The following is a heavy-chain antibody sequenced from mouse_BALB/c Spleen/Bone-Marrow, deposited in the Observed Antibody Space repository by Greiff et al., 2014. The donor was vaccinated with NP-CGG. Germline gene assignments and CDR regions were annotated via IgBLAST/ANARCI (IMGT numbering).Heavy chain of an antibody. D-gene: IGHD2-4*01. CDR3: ARRVITTGPGFAY. CDR1: GYSFTSYY. J-gene: IGHJ3*01. V-gene: IGHV1-28*01. Sequence: VQLKQSGPELMKPGASVKISCKASGYSFTSYYIHWVKQNHGKSLEWIGYIDPFNGVTIYNQKFKGKATLTADKSSSTAYMHLSSLTSEDSAVYYCARRVITTGPGFAYGGQGTLVTVSA. CDR2: IDPFNGVT.